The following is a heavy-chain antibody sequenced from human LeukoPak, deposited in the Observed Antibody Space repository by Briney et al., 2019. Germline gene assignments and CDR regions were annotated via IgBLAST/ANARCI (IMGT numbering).Heavy chain of an antibody. CDR1: GGSTSSSNW. D-gene: IGHD3-10*01. J-gene: IGHJ4*02. V-gene: IGHV4-4*02. CDR2: IYHSGTT. Sequence: SETLSLTCTVSGGSTSSSNWWGWVRQPPGKGLECIGEIYHSGTTNYNPSLKSRVTISVDKSMNHFSLKLSSVTAADTAVYYCARTSYGSGSYFYWGQGTLVTVSS. CDR3: ARTSYGSGSYFY.